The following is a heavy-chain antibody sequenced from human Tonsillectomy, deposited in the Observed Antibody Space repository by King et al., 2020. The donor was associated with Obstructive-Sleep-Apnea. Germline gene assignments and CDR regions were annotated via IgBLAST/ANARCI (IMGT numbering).Heavy chain of an antibody. CDR2: ISYDGSNK. Sequence: VQLVESGGGVVQPGRSLRLSCAASGFTFSSYAMHWVRQAPGKGLEWVAVISYDGSNKYYADSVKGRFTISRDNSKNTLYLQMNSLRAEDTAVYYCARVVVGATSYFDYWGQGTLVTVSS. J-gene: IGHJ4*02. D-gene: IGHD1-26*01. CDR3: ARVVVGATSYFDY. CDR1: GFTFSSYA. V-gene: IGHV3-30-3*01.